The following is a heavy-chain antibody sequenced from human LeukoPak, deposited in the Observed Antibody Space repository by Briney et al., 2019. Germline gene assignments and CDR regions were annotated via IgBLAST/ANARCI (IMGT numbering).Heavy chain of an antibody. J-gene: IGHJ5*02. CDR2: IYYSGST. CDR3: ASRAWNYFWFDP. Sequence: PSETLSLTCTVSGGSISSYYWSWIRQPPGKGPEWIGYIYYSGSTNYNPSLKSRVTISVDTSKNQFSLKLSSVTAADTAVYYCASRAWNYFWFDPWGQGTLVTVSS. V-gene: IGHV4-59*08. CDR1: GGSISSYY. D-gene: IGHD1-7*01.